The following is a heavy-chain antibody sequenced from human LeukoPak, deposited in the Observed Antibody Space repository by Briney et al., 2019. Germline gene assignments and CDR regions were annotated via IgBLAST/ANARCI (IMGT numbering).Heavy chain of an antibody. CDR2: INHSGST. J-gene: IGHJ6*03. Sequence: SETLSLTCAVYGGSFSGYYWSWIRQPPGKGLEWIGEINHSGSTHYNPSLKSRVTISVDTSKNQFSLKLSSVTAADTAVYYCARGFTIFGVVIRYYYYYMDVWGKGTTVTVSS. V-gene: IGHV4-34*01. CDR1: GGSFSGYY. CDR3: ARGFTIFGVVIRYYYYYMDV. D-gene: IGHD3-3*01.